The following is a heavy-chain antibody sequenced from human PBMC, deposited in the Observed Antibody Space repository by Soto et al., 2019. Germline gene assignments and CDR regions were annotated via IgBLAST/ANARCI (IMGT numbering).Heavy chain of an antibody. CDR3: ARKQLTSPVALNWFDP. D-gene: IGHD6-6*01. Sequence: SETLSLTCTVSGGSISSSSYYWGWIRQPPGKGLEWIGSIYYSGSTYYNPSLKSRVTISVDTSKNQFSLKLSSVTAADTAVYYCARKQLTSPVALNWFDPWGQGTLVTVSS. CDR2: IYYSGST. V-gene: IGHV4-39*01. CDR1: GGSISSSSYY. J-gene: IGHJ5*02.